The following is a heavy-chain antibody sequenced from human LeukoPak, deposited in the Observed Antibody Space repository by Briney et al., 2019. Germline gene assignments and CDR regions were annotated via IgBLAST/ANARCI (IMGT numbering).Heavy chain of an antibody. CDR3: VRGASSGWSFFDS. V-gene: IGHV3-48*03. D-gene: IGHD6-13*01. CDR2: ISTTASTT. CDR1: GFIFRNYE. J-gene: IGHJ4*02. Sequence: HSAGSLRLSCAASGFIFRNYEFNWVRQAPGKVLEWIAYISTTASTTYYADSVKGRFIISRDNVQNSLHLQMNTLIAEDTATYYCVRGASSGWSFFDSWGQGNLVTVSS.